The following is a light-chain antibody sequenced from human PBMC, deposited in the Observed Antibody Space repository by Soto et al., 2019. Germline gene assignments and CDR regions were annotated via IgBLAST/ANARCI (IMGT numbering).Light chain of an antibody. J-gene: IGLJ2*01. CDR3: SSFAGSNTYVV. Sequence: QSALTQPPSASGSPGQSVTISCTGTSSDVGAYNYVSWYQQHPGKAPKLMIYEVTKRPSGVPDRFSGSKSGNTASLTVSGLQAEEEADYYCSSFAGSNTYVVFGGGTKLTVL. V-gene: IGLV2-8*01. CDR2: EVT. CDR1: SSDVGAYNY.